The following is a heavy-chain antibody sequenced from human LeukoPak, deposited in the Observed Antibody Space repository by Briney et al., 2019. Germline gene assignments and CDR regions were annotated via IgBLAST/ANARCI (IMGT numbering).Heavy chain of an antibody. Sequence: SETLSLTCTVSGGSISSYYWSWIRQPPGKGLEWIGYIYYSGSTNYNPSLKSRVTISVDTSKNQFSLKLSSVTAAATAVYYCARDYWARGRNHYYYYMPVWGKGTTVTISS. D-gene: IGHD3-10*01. CDR1: GGSISSYY. J-gene: IGHJ6*03. V-gene: IGHV4-59*12. CDR2: IYYSGST. CDR3: ARDYWARGRNHYYYYMPV.